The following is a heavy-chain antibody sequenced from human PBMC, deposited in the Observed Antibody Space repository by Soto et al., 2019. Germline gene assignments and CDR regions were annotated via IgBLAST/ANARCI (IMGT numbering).Heavy chain of an antibody. J-gene: IGHJ6*02. D-gene: IGHD4-17*01. CDR1: GFTVSSNY. CDR2: IYSGGST. V-gene: IGHV3-66*01. CDR3: ARDLQNRDYGYYYYGMDV. Sequence: EVQLVESGGGLVQPGGSLRLSCAASGFTVSSNYMSWVRQAPGKGLEWVSVIYSGGSTYYADSVKGRFTISRDNSKNTPYHQMNSLSAEDTAVYYCARDLQNRDYGYYYYGMDVWGQGTTVTVSS.